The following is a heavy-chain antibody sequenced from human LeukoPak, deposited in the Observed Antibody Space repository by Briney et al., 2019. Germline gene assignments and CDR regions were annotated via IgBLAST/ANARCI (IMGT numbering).Heavy chain of an antibody. CDR1: GFTFSSYW. Sequence: PGGSLRLSCAASGFTFSSYWMHWVRQVPGKGLVWVSRINSDGSSTNYADSVKGRFTISRDNAKNTVYLQINSLRVEDTAVYYCARESPSCSRCFQHWGQGTLVTVSS. J-gene: IGHJ1*01. CDR3: ARESPSCSRCFQH. V-gene: IGHV3-74*01. CDR2: INSDGSST. D-gene: IGHD2-2*01.